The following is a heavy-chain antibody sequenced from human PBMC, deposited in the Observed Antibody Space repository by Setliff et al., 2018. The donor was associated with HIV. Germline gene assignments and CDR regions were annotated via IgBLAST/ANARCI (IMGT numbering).Heavy chain of an antibody. CDR1: GGSISNQY. CDR2: IYYSGTT. CDR3: ARLRVSSSSQTFDH. J-gene: IGHJ4*02. V-gene: IGHV4-59*11. D-gene: IGHD6-6*01. Sequence: PSETLSLTCTVSGGSISNQYWSWIRQPQGKGLEWIGYIYYSGTTHYNPSLKSRVAMSVGTSKNQFSLDLTSVTPADTAVYYCARLRVSSSSQTFDHWGQGILVTVSS.